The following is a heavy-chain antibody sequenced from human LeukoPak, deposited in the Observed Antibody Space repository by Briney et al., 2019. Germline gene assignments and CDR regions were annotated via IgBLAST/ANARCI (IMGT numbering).Heavy chain of an antibody. Sequence: PSETLSLTCTVSGGSISSYSWSWIRQPPGKGLEWIGYIYYSGSTNYNPSLKSRVTISVDTSKNQFSLKLSSVTAADTAVYYCARGHGGSSWFRRVYYYYMDVWGKGTTVTVSS. CDR1: GGSISSYS. CDR2: IYYSGST. V-gene: IGHV4-59*01. J-gene: IGHJ6*03. D-gene: IGHD6-13*01. CDR3: ARGHGGSSWFRRVYYYYMDV.